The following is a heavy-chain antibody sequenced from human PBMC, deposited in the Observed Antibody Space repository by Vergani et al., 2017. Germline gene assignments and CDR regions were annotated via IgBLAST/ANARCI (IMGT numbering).Heavy chain of an antibody. V-gene: IGHV3-21*01. D-gene: IGHD6-19*01. J-gene: IGHJ6*02. CDR2: ISSSSSYI. CDR1: GFTFSSYS. Sequence: EVQLVESGGGLVKPGGSLRLSCAASGFTFSSYSMNWVRQAPGKGLEWVSSISSSSSYIYYADSVKGRFTISRDNAKNSLYLQMNSLRAEETAVYYCASRYSSGWYEVPYYYYGMDVWGQGTTVTVSS. CDR3: ASRYSSGWYEVPYYYYGMDV.